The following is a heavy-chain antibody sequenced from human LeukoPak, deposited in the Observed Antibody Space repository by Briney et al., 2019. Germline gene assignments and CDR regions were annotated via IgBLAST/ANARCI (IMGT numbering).Heavy chain of an antibody. V-gene: IGHV3-74*01. J-gene: IGHJ5*02. CDR1: GFTFGRYW. Sequence: GGSLRLSCADSGFTFGRYWMHCVRQAPGKGLVWVSHITTDGSGTSYADSVKGRFTISRDNAKNTLYLQMNSLRAEDTAVYYCAKDLVAWFDPWGQGTLVTVSS. CDR3: AKDLVAWFDP. CDR2: ITTDGSGT. D-gene: IGHD2-8*02.